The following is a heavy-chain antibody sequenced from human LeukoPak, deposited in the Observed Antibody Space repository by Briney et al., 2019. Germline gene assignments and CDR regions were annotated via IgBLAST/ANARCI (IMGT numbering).Heavy chain of an antibody. CDR2: IRSNGATA. Sequence: GGSLRLSCAASGLSFSSFAMTWVRQAPGKGLEWVSTIRSNGATAYNADSVKGRFTISRDNSKNTVYLQMNSLRVEDTAIYYCARGQEFDDGVFDSWGQGTLVTVST. J-gene: IGHJ4*02. CDR1: GLSFSSFA. CDR3: ARGQEFDDGVFDS. V-gene: IGHV3-23*01. D-gene: IGHD1-1*01.